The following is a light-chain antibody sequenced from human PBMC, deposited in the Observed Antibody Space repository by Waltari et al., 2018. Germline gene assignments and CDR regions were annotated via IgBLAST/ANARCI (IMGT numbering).Light chain of an antibody. CDR3: SLYMGSGIWV. CDR2: KIN. J-gene: IGLJ3*02. V-gene: IGLV8-61*01. CDR1: SGSVSTTSY. Sequence: QTVVTQEPSLSVSPGGTVTLPCALSSGSVSTTSYATWYQQTPGRAPRTLVYKINNRSSGVPDRFSGSILGNKVALTITGAQADDESHYYFSLYMGSGIWVFGGGTRLTVL.